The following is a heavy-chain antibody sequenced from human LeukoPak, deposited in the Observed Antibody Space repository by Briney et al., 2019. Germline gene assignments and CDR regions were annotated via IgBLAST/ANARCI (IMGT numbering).Heavy chain of an antibody. J-gene: IGHJ3*02. D-gene: IGHD1-26*01. Sequence: GGSLRLSCVASAFRISDTWMSWVRQAPGKGLEWVANIKLDGSEKYYVDSVKGRFTISRDNAKNSLYLQMNSLRAEDTAVYYCARAGGSYYGIAFDIWGQGTMVTVSS. CDR3: ARAGGSYYGIAFDI. CDR1: AFRISDTW. V-gene: IGHV3-7*01. CDR2: IKLDGSEK.